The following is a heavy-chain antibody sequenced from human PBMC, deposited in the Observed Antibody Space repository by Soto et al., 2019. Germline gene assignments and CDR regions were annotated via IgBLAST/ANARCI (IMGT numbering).Heavy chain of an antibody. CDR3: AREYTSCYACRVQKNWFDP. D-gene: IGHD2-2*01. CDR1: GGSISSGGYY. CDR2: IYYSGST. J-gene: IGHJ5*02. Sequence: PSETLSLTCTVSGGSISSGGYYWSWIRQHPGKGLEWIGYIYYSGSTYYNPSLKSRVTISVDTSKNQFSLKLSSVTAADTAVYYCAREYTSCYACRVQKNWFDPWGQGTLVTVSS. V-gene: IGHV4-31*03.